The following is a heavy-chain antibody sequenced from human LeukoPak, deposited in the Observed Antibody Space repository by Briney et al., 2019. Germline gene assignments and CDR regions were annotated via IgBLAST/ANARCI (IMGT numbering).Heavy chain of an antibody. D-gene: IGHD3-9*01. CDR3: ARVRANYDILTGHFDY. CDR2: FDPEDGET. CDR1: GCTLTELS. J-gene: IGHJ4*02. V-gene: IGHV1-24*01. Sequence: ASVKVSCKVSGCTLTELSMHWVRQAPGKGLEWMGGFDPEDGETIYAQKFQGRVTMTEDTSTDTAYMELSSLRSEDTAVYYCARVRANYDILTGHFDYWGQGTLVTVSS.